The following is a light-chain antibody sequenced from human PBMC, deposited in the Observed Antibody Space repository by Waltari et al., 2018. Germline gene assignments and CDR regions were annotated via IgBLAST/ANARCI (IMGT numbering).Light chain of an antibody. J-gene: IGLJ2*01. CDR2: WNN. V-gene: IGLV1-47*01. CDR3: AAWDDSLSGKGV. Sequence: QSVLTQSPSASGTPGQRVTISCSGSSSNIGSNYVYWYQQLPGTAPKLLIYWNNQRPSGFPDRFSGSKACTSASLAISGLRSEDEADYYCAAWDDSLSGKGVFGGGTKLTVL. CDR1: SSNIGSNY.